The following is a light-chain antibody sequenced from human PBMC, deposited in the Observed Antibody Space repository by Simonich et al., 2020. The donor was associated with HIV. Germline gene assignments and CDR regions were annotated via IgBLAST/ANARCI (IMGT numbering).Light chain of an antibody. J-gene: IGKJ2*01. CDR1: QSVSSN. CDR2: DAS. V-gene: IGKV3-20*01. CDR3: QQYGSSPL. Sequence: EVVMTQSPATLSVSPGERATLSCRASQSVSSNLAWYQQKPGQAPRLLIYDASSRATGSPDRFSGSGSGTDFTLTISRLEPEDFAVYYCQQYGSSPLFGQGTKLEIK.